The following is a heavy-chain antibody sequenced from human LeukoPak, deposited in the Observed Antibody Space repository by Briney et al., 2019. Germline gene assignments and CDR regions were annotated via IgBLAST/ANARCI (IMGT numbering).Heavy chain of an antibody. Sequence: ASVKVSCKASGYTFTGYYMHWVRQAPGQGLEWMGWISAYNGNTNYAQKLQGRVTMTTDTSTSTAYMELRSLRSDDTAVYYCARGSSGSYYRHWGQGTLVTVSS. CDR1: GYTFTGYY. V-gene: IGHV1-18*04. D-gene: IGHD3-10*01. CDR3: ARGSSGSYYRH. J-gene: IGHJ4*02. CDR2: ISAYNGNT.